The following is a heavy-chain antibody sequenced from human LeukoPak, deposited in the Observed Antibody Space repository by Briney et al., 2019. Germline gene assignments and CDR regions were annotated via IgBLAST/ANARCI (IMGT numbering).Heavy chain of an antibody. D-gene: IGHD5-18*01. J-gene: IGHJ4*02. Sequence: GSLRLSCAASGFTFSSYGMHWVRQAPGKGLEWVAVISYDGSNKYYADSVKGRFTISRDNSKNTLSLQMNSLRAEDTAVYYCAKELRGYSYGEHWGQGTLVTVSS. CDR3: AKELRGYSYGEH. V-gene: IGHV3-30*18. CDR1: GFTFSSYG. CDR2: ISYDGSNK.